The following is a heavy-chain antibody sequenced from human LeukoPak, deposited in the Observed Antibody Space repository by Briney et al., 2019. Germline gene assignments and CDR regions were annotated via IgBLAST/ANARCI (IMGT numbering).Heavy chain of an antibody. V-gene: IGHV3-30-3*01. CDR2: ISYDGSNK. CDR3: ARDLVVPAAIYRGHLDY. J-gene: IGHJ4*02. CDR1: GFTFSSYA. D-gene: IGHD2-2*02. Sequence: GGSLRLSCAASGFTFSSYAMHWVRQAPGKGLEWVAVISYDGSNKYYADSVKGRFTISRDNSKNTLYLQMNSLRAEDTAVYYCARDLVVPAAIYRGHLDYWGQGTLVTVSS.